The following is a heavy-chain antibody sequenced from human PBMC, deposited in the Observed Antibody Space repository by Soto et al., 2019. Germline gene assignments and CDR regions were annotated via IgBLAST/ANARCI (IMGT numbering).Heavy chain of an antibody. CDR3: AKETISGSYFDY. CDR2: ISYDGSNK. Sequence: GGSLRLSCAASGFTFSSYGMHWVRQAPGKGLEWVAVISYDGSNKYYADSVKGRFTISRDNSKNTLYLQMNSLRAEDTAVYYCAKETISGSYFDYWGQGILVTVPS. CDR1: GFTFSSYG. J-gene: IGHJ4*02. D-gene: IGHD1-26*01. V-gene: IGHV3-30*18.